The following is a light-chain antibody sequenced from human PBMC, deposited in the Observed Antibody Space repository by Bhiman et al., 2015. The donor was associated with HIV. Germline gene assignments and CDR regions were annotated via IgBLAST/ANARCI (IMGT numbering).Light chain of an antibody. CDR1: NIGSKS. Sequence: GPGKPASITCGGDNIGSKSVHWYQQKPGQAPVVVMFYDSDRPSGIPDRFSGSKSGNTATLTISRVEAGDEADYYCQVWDSSSDHPIFGGGTKLTVL. CDR2: YDS. J-gene: IGLJ2*01. V-gene: IGLV3-21*04. CDR3: QVWDSSSDHPI.